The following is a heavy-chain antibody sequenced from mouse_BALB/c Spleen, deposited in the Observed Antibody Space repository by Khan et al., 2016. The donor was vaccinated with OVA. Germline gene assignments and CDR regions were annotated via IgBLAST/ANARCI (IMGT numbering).Heavy chain of an antibody. D-gene: IGHD1-1*01. Sequence: EVQLQESGAELVKPGASVKLSCTASGFNLKDTYMHWVKQRPEQGLEWIGRIDPANGNTKYDPQFQGKDTITADTYYNTAYRQLSSLTSEDTAVYYCAIVIYDGISFDYWGQGTTLTGSS. V-gene: IGHV14-3*02. J-gene: IGHJ2*01. CDR1: GFNLKDTY. CDR3: AIVIYDGISFDY. CDR2: IDPANGNT.